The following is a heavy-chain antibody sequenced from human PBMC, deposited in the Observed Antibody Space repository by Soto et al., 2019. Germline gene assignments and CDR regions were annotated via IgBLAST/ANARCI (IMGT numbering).Heavy chain of an antibody. J-gene: IGHJ6*02. D-gene: IGHD3-10*01. V-gene: IGHV4-59*08. CDR2: VHHSWGS. Sequence: QVQLQESGPGLVKPSETLSLSCTVSGGSISSYYWSWFRQSPGKRMEWIGYVHHSWGSSYNPSLQXXVXXPLDTSKSQFSLQVTSVTATDTAVYYCARQGFGPLHGLVDVWGQGTTVTVSS. CDR1: GGSISSYY. CDR3: ARQGFGPLHGLVDV.